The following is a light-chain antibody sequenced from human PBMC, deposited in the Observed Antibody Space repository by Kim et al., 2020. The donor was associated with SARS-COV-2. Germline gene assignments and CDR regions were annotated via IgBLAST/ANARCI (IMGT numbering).Light chain of an antibody. CDR3: QSADSSGTYVV. J-gene: IGLJ2*01. CDR1: ALPKQY. CDR2: KDS. Sequence: LGQTARITCSGDALPKQYAYWYQQKPGQAPVLVIYKDSERPSGIPERFSGSSSGTTVTLTISGVQAEDEADYYCQSADSSGTYVVFGGGTQLTVL. V-gene: IGLV3-25*03.